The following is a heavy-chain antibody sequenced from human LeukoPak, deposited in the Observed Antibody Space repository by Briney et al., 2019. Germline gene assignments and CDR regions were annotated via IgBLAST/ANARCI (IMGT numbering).Heavy chain of an antibody. J-gene: IGHJ6*02. CDR3: ARDRGRSSWSLYYYYGMDV. V-gene: IGHV3-30*02. CDR2: IRYDGSNK. Sequence: GGSLRLSCAASGFTFSSYGMHWVRQAPGKGLEWVAFIRYDGSNKYYADSVKGRFTISRDNSKNTLYLQMNSLRAEDTAVYYCARDRGRSSWSLYYYYGMDVWGQGTTVTVSS. D-gene: IGHD6-13*01. CDR1: GFTFSSYG.